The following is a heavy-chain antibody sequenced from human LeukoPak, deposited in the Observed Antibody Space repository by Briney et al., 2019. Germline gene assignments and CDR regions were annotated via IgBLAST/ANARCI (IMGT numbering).Heavy chain of an antibody. J-gene: IGHJ4*02. CDR3: AKDRSCINEVCHGDFDY. V-gene: IGHV3-23*01. CDR1: AFIFSSYA. CDR2: ISGGGGST. D-gene: IGHD2-8*01. Sequence: GGSLRLSSAASAFIFSSYAMSWVRHAPGMGLEWVSTISGGGGSTYYADSVKGRFTISRDNSKNTLYLQMNSLRAEDTAVYYCAKDRSCINEVCHGDFDYWGQGTLVTVFS.